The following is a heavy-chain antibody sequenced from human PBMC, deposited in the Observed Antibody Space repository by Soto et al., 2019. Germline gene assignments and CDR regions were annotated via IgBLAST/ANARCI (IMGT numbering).Heavy chain of an antibody. CDR1: GFTFSSYD. Sequence: PGGSLRLSCAASGFTFSSYDMSWFRQAPGKGLEWVSGVSASGSITSYADSAKGRFTISRDNAKNTVFLQMSSLRAEDTAVYFCAKGDCSGGRCYRGFDYWGQGTLVTVSS. CDR2: VSASGSIT. D-gene: IGHD2-15*01. J-gene: IGHJ4*02. CDR3: AKGDCSGGRCYRGFDY. V-gene: IGHV3-23*01.